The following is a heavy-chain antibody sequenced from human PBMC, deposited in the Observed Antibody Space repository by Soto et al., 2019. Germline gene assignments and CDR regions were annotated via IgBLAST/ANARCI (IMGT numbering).Heavy chain of an antibody. V-gene: IGHV3-7*01. D-gene: IGHD4-4*01. CDR3: VRGGSNYAS. CDR2: IKPDESEK. CDR1: GFTFSDSW. Sequence: VGSLRLSCTASGFTFSDSWMTWVRQAPGKGLEWVARIKPDESEKKYADSVKGRFSISRDNAKNSMYLQMDSLRGEDMAVYYCVRGGSNYASWGQGTLVTVSS. J-gene: IGHJ5*02.